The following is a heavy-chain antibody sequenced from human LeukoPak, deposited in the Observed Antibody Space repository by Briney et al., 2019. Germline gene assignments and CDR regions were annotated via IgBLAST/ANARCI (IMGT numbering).Heavy chain of an antibody. D-gene: IGHD4-17*01. V-gene: IGHV3-23*01. CDR3: AKDRDDSGDYAFDY. J-gene: IGHJ4*02. Sequence: GGSLRLSCAASGFNFDGYVMSWVRQAPGKGLEWVSVISRSGDYTKYADSVEGRFTISRDNSKNTLSLQVSGLRAEDTAIYYCAKDRDDSGDYAFDYWGQGILVSVSS. CDR2: ISRSGDYT. CDR1: GFNFDGYV.